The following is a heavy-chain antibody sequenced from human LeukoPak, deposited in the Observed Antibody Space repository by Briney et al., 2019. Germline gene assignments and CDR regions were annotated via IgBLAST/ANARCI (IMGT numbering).Heavy chain of an antibody. Sequence: GGSLRLSCAASGFTFSSYAMSWVRQAPGKGLEWVSALGGSGRSIYSADSVKGRFTISRDNSKNTLYLQMNSLRAEDTAVYYCAKSTTTVTPYYFDYWGQGNLVTVSS. D-gene: IGHD4-17*01. CDR3: AKSTTTVTPYYFDY. V-gene: IGHV3-23*01. J-gene: IGHJ4*02. CDR1: GFTFSSYA. CDR2: LGGSGRSI.